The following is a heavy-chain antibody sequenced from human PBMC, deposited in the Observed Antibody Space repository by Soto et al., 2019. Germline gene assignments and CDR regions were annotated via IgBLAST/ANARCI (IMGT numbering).Heavy chain of an antibody. D-gene: IGHD4-4*01. V-gene: IGHV3-48*03. Sequence: EVQLVESGGGLVQPGGSLRLSCAASGFTFSSYEMNWVRQAPGKGLEWVSYISSSGSTIYYADSVKGRFTISRDNAKNSLYLQMNSLRAEDTAVYYCAREQNDYSNYVSFRYYYYGMDVWGQGTTVTVSS. CDR3: AREQNDYSNYVSFRYYYYGMDV. J-gene: IGHJ6*02. CDR2: ISSSGSTI. CDR1: GFTFSSYE.